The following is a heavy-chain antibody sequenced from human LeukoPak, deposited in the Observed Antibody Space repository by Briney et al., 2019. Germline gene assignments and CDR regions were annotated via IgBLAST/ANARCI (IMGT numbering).Heavy chain of an antibody. J-gene: IGHJ4*02. CDR2: ISSSSSYI. CDR3: ARDLFSIAAASY. D-gene: IGHD6-25*01. Sequence: PGGSLRLSCAASGFTFSSYSMNWVRQAPGKGLEWVSSISSSSSYIYYADSVKGRFTISRDNAKNSLYLQMNSLRAEDTAVYYCARDLFSIAAASYWGQGTLVTVSS. V-gene: IGHV3-21*01. CDR1: GFTFSSYS.